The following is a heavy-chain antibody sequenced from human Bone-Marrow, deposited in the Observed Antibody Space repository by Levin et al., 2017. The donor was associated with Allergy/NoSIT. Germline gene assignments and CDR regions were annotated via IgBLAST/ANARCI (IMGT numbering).Heavy chain of an antibody. V-gene: IGHV4-30-2*01. CDR3: ARGVRESYYNTGYYFDY. CDR2: IYHGGST. Sequence: MASETLSLTCGVSGGSISSGGFSWGWIRQPLGQGLELIGYIYHGGSTYYNPSLKGRVTISAHRSTNHLSLRLYSVTAADTAVYYCARGVRESYYNTGYYFDYWGQGILVTVSS. J-gene: IGHJ4*02. D-gene: IGHD3-10*01. CDR1: GGSISSGGFS.